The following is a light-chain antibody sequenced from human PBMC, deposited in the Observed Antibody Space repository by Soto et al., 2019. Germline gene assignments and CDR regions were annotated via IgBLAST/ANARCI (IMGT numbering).Light chain of an antibody. CDR2: GAS. Sequence: EIVMTQSPANLSVSPGERATLSCRASQSVSSNLAWYQQKPGQGPRLLIYGASTRATGIPARFSGSGSGKEFTPTISSLQSEDFAVYYCQQYNKWPPYTFGQGTKVEIK. CDR1: QSVSSN. V-gene: IGKV3-15*01. J-gene: IGKJ2*01. CDR3: QQYNKWPPYT.